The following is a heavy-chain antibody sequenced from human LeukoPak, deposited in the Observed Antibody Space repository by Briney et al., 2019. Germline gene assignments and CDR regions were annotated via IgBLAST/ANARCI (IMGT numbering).Heavy chain of an antibody. CDR2: IYYSGST. CDR3: VRQSGFIMVVVVFDY. J-gene: IGHJ4*02. CDR1: GGSISSSSYY. D-gene: IGHD3-22*01. Sequence: SETLSLTCTVSGGSISSSSYYWAWIRQPPGRGLEWVGTIYYSGSTNYNPSLKSRLTISVDTSKNQFSLRLSSVTAADSAVYYCVRQSGFIMVVVVFDYWGQGTLVTVSS. V-gene: IGHV4-39*01.